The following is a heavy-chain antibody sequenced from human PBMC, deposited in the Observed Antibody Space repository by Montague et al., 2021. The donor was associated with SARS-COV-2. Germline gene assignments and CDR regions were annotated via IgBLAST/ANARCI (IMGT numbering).Heavy chain of an antibody. CDR2: INWNGGST. D-gene: IGHD3-10*01. CDR3: ARDLEWFGELVDAFDI. V-gene: IGHV3-20*04. CDR1: GFTFGDDG. J-gene: IGHJ3*02. Sequence: SLRLSCAASGFTFGDDGMSWVRQAPGKGLEWVSGINWNGGSTGYADSVKGRFTISRDNAKNSLYMQMNILRTEDTALYYCARDLEWFGELVDAFDIWGQGTMVTVSS.